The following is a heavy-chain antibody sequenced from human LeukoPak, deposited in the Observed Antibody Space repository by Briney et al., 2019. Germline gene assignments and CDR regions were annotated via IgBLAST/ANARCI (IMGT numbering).Heavy chain of an antibody. D-gene: IGHD3-9*01. J-gene: IGHJ6*02. CDR3: ARVRTLGYFDWRYGMDV. Sequence: GGSLRLSCAASGFTFSSYAMHWVRQAPGKGLEWVAVISYDGSNKYYADSVKGRFTISRDNSKNTLYLQMNSLGAEDTAVYYCARVRTLGYFDWRYGMDVWGQGTTVTVSS. V-gene: IGHV3-30*04. CDR2: ISYDGSNK. CDR1: GFTFSSYA.